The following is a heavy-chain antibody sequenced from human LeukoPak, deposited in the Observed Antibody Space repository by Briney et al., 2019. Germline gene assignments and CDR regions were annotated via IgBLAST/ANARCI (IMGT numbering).Heavy chain of an antibody. D-gene: IGHD3-10*01. Sequence: GGSLRLSCAASGFTFSSYGMHWVRQAPGKGLEWVAVIWYDGSNKYYADSVKGRFTISRDNSKNTLYLQMNSLRAEDTAVYYCAREGQDGSGSYPDAFDIWGQGTMVTVSS. CDR3: AREGQDGSGSYPDAFDI. CDR1: GFTFSSYG. J-gene: IGHJ3*02. CDR2: IWYDGSNK. V-gene: IGHV3-33*01.